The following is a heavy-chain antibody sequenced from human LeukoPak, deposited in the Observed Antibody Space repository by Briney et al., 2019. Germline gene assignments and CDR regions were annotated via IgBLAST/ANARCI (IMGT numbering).Heavy chain of an antibody. CDR1: GYTFTGYY. D-gene: IGHD2-8*01. CDR2: INPNSGGT. Sequence: ASVKVFCKASGYTFTGYYMHWVRQAPGQGLEWMGWINPNSGGTNYAQKFQGRVTMTRDTSISTAYMELSRLRSDDTAVHYCARDPGGVDYYYMDVWGKGTTVTVSS. CDR3: ARDPGGVDYYYMDV. V-gene: IGHV1-2*02. J-gene: IGHJ6*03.